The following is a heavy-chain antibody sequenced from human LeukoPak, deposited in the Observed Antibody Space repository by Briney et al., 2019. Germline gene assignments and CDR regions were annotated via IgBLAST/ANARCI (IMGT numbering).Heavy chain of an antibody. CDR3: ARNGNYGGYYYYMDV. V-gene: IGHV1-2*02. Sequence: ASVKVSCKASGYTFTGYYMHWVRQAPGQGLEWMGWINPNSGGTNYAQKFQGRVTMTRDTSISTAYMELSRLRSDDTAVYYCARNGNYGGYYYYMDVWDKGTTVAVSS. CDR2: INPNSGGT. CDR1: GYTFTGYY. J-gene: IGHJ6*03. D-gene: IGHD1-7*01.